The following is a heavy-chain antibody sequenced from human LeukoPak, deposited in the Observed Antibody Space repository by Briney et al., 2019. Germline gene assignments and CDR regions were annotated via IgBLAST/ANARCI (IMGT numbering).Heavy chain of an antibody. D-gene: IGHD2-21*01. J-gene: IGHJ5*02. V-gene: IGHV4-59*08. CDR1: DGSISSSS. Sequence: SETLSLTCTVSDGSISSSSWNWIRQPPEKGLEWIGYIYYSGSTNYNPSLESRVTISVDTSRNQISLKLRSVTAADTAIYYCARRQQTGGDNGLHNWFDPWGQGTLVTVSS. CDR3: ARRQQTGGDNGLHNWFDP. CDR2: IYYSGST.